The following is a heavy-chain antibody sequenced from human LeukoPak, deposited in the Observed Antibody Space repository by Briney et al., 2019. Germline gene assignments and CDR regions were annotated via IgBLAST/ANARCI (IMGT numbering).Heavy chain of an antibody. CDR2: IRRDGSET. Sequence: GGSLTLSCAASGSTFSNYWMTWVRRAPGKGLEWVANIRRDGSETHYVDSVMGRFTISRDNSKNTLYLQMNSLRAEDTAVYYCAKDSQWLVKGWFDPWGQGTLVTVSS. CDR3: AKDSQWLVKGWFDP. D-gene: IGHD6-19*01. CDR1: GSTFSNYW. J-gene: IGHJ5*02. V-gene: IGHV3-7*03.